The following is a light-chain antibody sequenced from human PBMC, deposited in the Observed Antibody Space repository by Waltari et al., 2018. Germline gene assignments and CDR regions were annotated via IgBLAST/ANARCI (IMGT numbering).Light chain of an antibody. V-gene: IGKV3-15*01. CDR3: QQYNDWPPWT. CDR1: QSVTTN. CDR2: GAS. J-gene: IGKJ1*01. Sequence: EIVMTQSPASLSLSPGERVTLSCRASQSVTTNLAWYQQKPGQAPRLLIYGASTRAAGIPARFSGSGSGTEFTLTISGLQSEDFAFYYCQQYNDWPPWTFGQWTKVEIK.